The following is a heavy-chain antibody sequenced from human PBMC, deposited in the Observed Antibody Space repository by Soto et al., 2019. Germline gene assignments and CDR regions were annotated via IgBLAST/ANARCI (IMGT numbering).Heavy chain of an antibody. CDR3: ARSAYSSSSNWFDP. V-gene: IGHV2-70*01. Sequence: SGPTLVNPTQTLTLTCTFSGFSLSTSGMCVSWIRQPPGKALEWLALIDWDDDKYYSTSLKTRLTISKDTSKNQVVLTMTNMDPVDTATYYCARSAYSSSSNWFDPWGQGTLVTVSS. D-gene: IGHD6-13*01. CDR1: GFSLSTSGMC. J-gene: IGHJ5*02. CDR2: IDWDDDK.